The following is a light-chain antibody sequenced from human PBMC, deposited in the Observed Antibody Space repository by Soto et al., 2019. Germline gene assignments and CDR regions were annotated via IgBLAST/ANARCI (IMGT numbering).Light chain of an antibody. V-gene: IGKV1-5*01. Sequence: DIQMTQSPSTLSASGGDRVTITCRASQSISSWLAWYQQKPGKAPKLLIYDASSLESGVPSRFSGSGSGTEFTLTISSLQPDAGATYYCQQYNSYPPLTFGGGTKVEIK. CDR1: QSISSW. J-gene: IGKJ4*01. CDR2: DAS. CDR3: QQYNSYPPLT.